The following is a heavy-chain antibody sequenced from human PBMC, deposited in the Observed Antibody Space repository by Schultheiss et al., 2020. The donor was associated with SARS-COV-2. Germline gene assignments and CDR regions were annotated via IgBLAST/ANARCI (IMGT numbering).Heavy chain of an antibody. Sequence: SETLSLTCTVSGGSISSSSYYWGWIRQPPGKGLEWIGEINHSGSTNYNPSLKSRVTISVDTSKNQFSLKLSSVTAADTAVYYCARLTDVVRGVIGIFDYWGQGTLVTVSS. CDR2: INHSGST. J-gene: IGHJ4*02. D-gene: IGHD3-10*01. CDR1: GGSISSSSYY. V-gene: IGHV4-39*01. CDR3: ARLTDVVRGVIGIFDY.